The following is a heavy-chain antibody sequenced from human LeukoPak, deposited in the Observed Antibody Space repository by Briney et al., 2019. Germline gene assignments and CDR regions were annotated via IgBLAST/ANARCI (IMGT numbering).Heavy chain of an antibody. CDR3: ARVGGSYGIDH. CDR1: GFTFSSHW. D-gene: IGHD3-10*01. CDR2: VISDGSST. V-gene: IGHV3-74*01. J-gene: IGHJ4*02. Sequence: GGSLRLSCVASGFTFSSHWMVWVRQAPGKGLVWVSRVISDGSSTNYADSVQGRFTISRDNAKNTLYLQMNSLRAEDTAVYYCARVGGSYGIDHWGQGTLVTVSS.